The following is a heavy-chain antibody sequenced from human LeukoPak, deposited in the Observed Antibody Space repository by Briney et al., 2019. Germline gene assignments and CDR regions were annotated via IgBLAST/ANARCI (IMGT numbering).Heavy chain of an antibody. J-gene: IGHJ4*02. CDR1: GFTLSSYA. D-gene: IGHD2-15*01. V-gene: IGHV3-23*01. CDR3: AKNILPVVESYCFDH. Sequence: PGGSLRLSCAASGFTLSSYAMSWVRQAPGKGLEWVSGISGSGGSTYHADSVKGRFTISRDNSMNTLFLQMNSLRAEDTAVYYCAKNILPVVESYCFDHWGQGTLVTVSS. CDR2: ISGSGGST.